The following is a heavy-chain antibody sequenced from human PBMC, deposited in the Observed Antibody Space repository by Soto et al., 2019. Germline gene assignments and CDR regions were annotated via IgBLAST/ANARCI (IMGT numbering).Heavy chain of an antibody. CDR3: AKGQYSGVAGGLDY. Sequence: EVHLLESGGGLVQPGGSLRLSCAASGLTFKSYAMSWVRQAPGKVLEWVSGISGSGGSTDYADSVKGRFTISRDNSKNTLYLQMNSLRVEDTALYYCAKGQYSGVAGGLDYWGQGTLVTVSS. CDR2: ISGSGGST. J-gene: IGHJ4*02. V-gene: IGHV3-23*01. CDR1: GLTFKSYA. D-gene: IGHD1-26*01.